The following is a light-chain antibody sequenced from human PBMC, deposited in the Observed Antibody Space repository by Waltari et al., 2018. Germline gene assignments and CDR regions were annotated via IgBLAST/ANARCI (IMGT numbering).Light chain of an antibody. CDR3: QAWDSSTRYV. CDR1: KLGDKY. V-gene: IGLV3-1*01. CDR2: QDT. J-gene: IGLJ1*01. Sequence: SYELTQPPSVSVSPGQTASLTCSGDKLGDKYACWYQRKPGQSPVLVIYQDTQRPSGIPERFSGSSSGNTATLTIGGTQAMDEADYYCQAWDSSTRYVFGSGTKVTVL.